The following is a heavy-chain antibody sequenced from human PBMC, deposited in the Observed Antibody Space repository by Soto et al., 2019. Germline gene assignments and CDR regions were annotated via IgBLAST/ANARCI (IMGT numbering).Heavy chain of an antibody. CDR2: IDPSDSYT. Sequence: GESLKISCKGSGYSFTSYWISWVRQMPGKGLEWMGRIDPSDSYTNYSPSFQGHVTISADKSISTAYLQWSSLKASDTAMYYCARLQSPKYYYYYGMDVWGQGTTVTVSS. V-gene: IGHV5-10-1*01. CDR1: GYSFTSYW. CDR3: ARLQSPKYYYYYGMDV. D-gene: IGHD4-4*01. J-gene: IGHJ6*02.